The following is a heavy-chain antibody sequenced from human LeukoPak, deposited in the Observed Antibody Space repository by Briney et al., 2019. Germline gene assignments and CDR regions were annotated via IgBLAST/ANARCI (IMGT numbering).Heavy chain of an antibody. Sequence: SETLSLTRAVYGGSLSGYYWSWIRQPPGKGLEWIGEIDHTGDTNYNPSLKSRVTLSVDTSKNQLSLKMNLGAEADAAVYHCARGHLRTGTREFDSWGQGTLVTVSS. CDR3: ARGHLRTGTREFDS. CDR2: IDHTGDT. D-gene: IGHD1-7*01. CDR1: GGSLSGYY. J-gene: IGHJ4*02. V-gene: IGHV4-34*01.